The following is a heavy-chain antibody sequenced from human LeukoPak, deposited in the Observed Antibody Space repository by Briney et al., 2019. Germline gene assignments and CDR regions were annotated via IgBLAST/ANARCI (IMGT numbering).Heavy chain of an antibody. Sequence: ASVKVSCKASGYTFTSYYMHWVRQAPGQGLEWMGWINPNSGGTNYAQKFQGRVTMTRDTSISTAYMELSRLRSDDTAVYYCARDPGYCSSTSCSYYSYYYYMDVWGKGTTVTVSS. CDR1: GYTFTSYY. CDR3: ARDPGYCSSTSCSYYSYYYYMDV. V-gene: IGHV1-2*02. D-gene: IGHD2-2*03. J-gene: IGHJ6*03. CDR2: INPNSGGT.